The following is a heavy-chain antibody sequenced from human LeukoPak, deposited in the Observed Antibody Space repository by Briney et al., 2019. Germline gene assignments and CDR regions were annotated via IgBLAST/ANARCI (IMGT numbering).Heavy chain of an antibody. CDR2: INPNSGGT. Sequence: ASVKVSCKASGYTFSGYYMHWVRQAPGQGLEWMGWINPNSGGTYYAQKFQGRVTMTRDTSISTAYMELSSLRSEDTAVYYCAVDIAAAGTSDDAFDIWGQGTMVTVSS. CDR1: GYTFSGYY. J-gene: IGHJ3*02. D-gene: IGHD6-13*01. CDR3: AVDIAAAGTSDDAFDI. V-gene: IGHV1-2*02.